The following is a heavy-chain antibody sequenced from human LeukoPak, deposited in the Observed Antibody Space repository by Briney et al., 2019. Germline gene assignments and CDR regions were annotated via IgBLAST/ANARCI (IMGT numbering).Heavy chain of an antibody. J-gene: IGHJ5*02. V-gene: IGHV1-8*01. Sequence: ASVKVSCKASGYTLASYDINWVRRATGQGLEWMGWMNPNSGTTGYAQKFQDRITLTRDTSISTAYMELSSLTSDDTAVYYCARDYGGNSGWFDPWGQGTLVTVSS. CDR3: ARDYGGNSGWFDP. D-gene: IGHD4-23*01. CDR1: GYTLASYD. CDR2: MNPNSGTT.